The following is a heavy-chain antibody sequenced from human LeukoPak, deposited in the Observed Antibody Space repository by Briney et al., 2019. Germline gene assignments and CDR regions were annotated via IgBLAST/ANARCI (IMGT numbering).Heavy chain of an antibody. CDR1: GFTFSSYA. J-gene: IGHJ4*02. Sequence: GGSLRLSCAAPGFTFSSYAMSWVRQAPGKGLEWVSAISGSGGSTYYADSVKGRFTISRDNSKNTLYLQMNSLRAEDTAVYYCAKCEWDCSSTSCYIPYYFDYWGQGTLVTVSS. CDR2: ISGSGGST. CDR3: AKCEWDCSSTSCYIPYYFDY. D-gene: IGHD2-2*02. V-gene: IGHV3-23*01.